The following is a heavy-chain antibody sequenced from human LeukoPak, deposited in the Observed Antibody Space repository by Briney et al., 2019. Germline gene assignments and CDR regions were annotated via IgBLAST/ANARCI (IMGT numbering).Heavy chain of an antibody. CDR3: ARLRWVYDSSGQVRH. Sequence: PSETLSLTCAVYGGSFSGYYWSWIRQPPGKGLEWIGEINHSGSTNYNPSLKSRVTISVDTSKNQFSLKLSSVTAADTAVYYCARLRWVYDSSGQVRHWGQGTLVTVSS. V-gene: IGHV4-34*01. D-gene: IGHD3-22*01. J-gene: IGHJ1*01. CDR1: GGSFSGYY. CDR2: INHSGST.